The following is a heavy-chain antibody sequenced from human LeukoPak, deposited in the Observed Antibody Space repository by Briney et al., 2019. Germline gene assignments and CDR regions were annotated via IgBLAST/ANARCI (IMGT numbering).Heavy chain of an antibody. D-gene: IGHD2-2*01. V-gene: IGHV3-23*01. CDR2: ISGSGGST. CDR1: GFTFNTYA. CDR3: AKGGIVVVPAADIELDY. J-gene: IGHJ4*02. Sequence: GGSLRLSCAASGFTFNTYAMSWVRQAPGKGLEWVSAISGSGGSTYYADSVKGRFTISRDNSKNTLYLQMNSLRAEDTAVYYCAKGGIVVVPAADIELDYWGQGTLVTVSS.